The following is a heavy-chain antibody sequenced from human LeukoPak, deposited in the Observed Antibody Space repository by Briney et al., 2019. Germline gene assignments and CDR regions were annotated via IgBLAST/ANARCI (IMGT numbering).Heavy chain of an antibody. V-gene: IGHV1-3*01. J-gene: IGHJ6*02. CDR3: ARGIVVVVAATGGDYYYGMDV. CDR1: GYTFTSYA. D-gene: IGHD2-15*01. CDR2: INADNGNS. Sequence: GASVKVSCKASGYTFTSYAIHWLRQAPGQRLEWMGWINADNGNSKSSPKFQGRVTITRDTSASTAYMELRSLRSDDTAVYYCARGIVVVVAATGGDYYYGMDVWGQGTTVTVSS.